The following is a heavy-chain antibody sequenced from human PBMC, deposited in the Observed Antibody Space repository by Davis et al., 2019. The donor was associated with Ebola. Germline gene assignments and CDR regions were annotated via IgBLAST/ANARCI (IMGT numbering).Heavy chain of an antibody. CDR2: ITDTGGRT. CDR1: GFTSGRYA. J-gene: IGHJ5*02. D-gene: IGHD5-12*01. CDR3: TRPEINGYAFDP. V-gene: IGHV3-23*01. Sequence: GESLKISCAASGFTSGRYAMSWVRQAPGKGLEWVAAITDTGGRTHYADSVKGRFTISRDNPNNMLYLQMNSLKPEDTAVYYCTRPEINGYAFDPWGPGTLVTVSS.